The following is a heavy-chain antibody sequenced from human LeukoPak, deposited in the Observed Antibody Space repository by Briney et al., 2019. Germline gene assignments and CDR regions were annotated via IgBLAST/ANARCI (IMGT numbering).Heavy chain of an antibody. D-gene: IGHD3-16*01. CDR3: AREAITEWGNDDAFDI. J-gene: IGHJ3*02. CDR2: IKQDGSKK. CDR1: GFSFSSHW. Sequence: GGSLRLSCAASGFSFSSHWMSWVRQAPGKGLEWVANIKQDGSKKYYVDSVKGRFTISRDNAKNSLYLQMNSLRAEDTAVYYCAREAITEWGNDDAFDIWGQGTMVTVSS. V-gene: IGHV3-7*01.